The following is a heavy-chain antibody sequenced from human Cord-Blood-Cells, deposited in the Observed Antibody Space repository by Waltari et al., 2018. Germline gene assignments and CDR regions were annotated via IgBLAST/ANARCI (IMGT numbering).Heavy chain of an antibody. V-gene: IGHV1-69*06. Sequence: QVQLVQSGAEVKKPGSSVKVCCKASGGTFSSYAISWVRQAPGQGLEWMGGIIPIFGTANYAQKFQGRVTITADKSTSTAYMELSSLRSEDTAVYYCARGGSDILTGPDAFDIWGQGTMVTVSS. CDR3: ARGGSDILTGPDAFDI. J-gene: IGHJ3*02. CDR2: IIPIFGTA. D-gene: IGHD3-9*01. CDR1: GGTFSSYA.